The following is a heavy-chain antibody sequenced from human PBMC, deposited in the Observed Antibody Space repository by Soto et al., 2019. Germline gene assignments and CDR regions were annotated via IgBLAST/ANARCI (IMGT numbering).Heavy chain of an antibody. D-gene: IGHD2-15*01. CDR2: ISYDGSNK. CDR3: AKVGSYYYGMVV. V-gene: IGHV3-30*18. CDR1: GFTFSSYG. Sequence: QVQLVESGGGVVQPGRSLRLSCAASGFTFSSYGMHWVRQAPGKGLEWVAVISYDGSNKYYADSVKGRFTISRDNSKNTLYLQMNSLRAEDTAVYYCAKVGSYYYGMVVWGQGTTVTVSS. J-gene: IGHJ6*02.